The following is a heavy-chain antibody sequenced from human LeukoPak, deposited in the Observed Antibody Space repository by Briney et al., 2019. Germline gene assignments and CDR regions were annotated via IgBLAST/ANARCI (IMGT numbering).Heavy chain of an antibody. CDR1: GFTFSDYY. J-gene: IGHJ4*02. CDR2: ISATGTDT. CDR3: AKDQKWGPADYYFDS. Sequence: PGGSLRLSCTGSGFTFSDYYMTWIRQAPGKGLEWISYISATGTDTDYADSVRGRFTISRDNAENSLYLQMNSLRAEDTAVYYCAKDQKWGPADYYFDSWGQGTLVTVSS. V-gene: IGHV3-11*06. D-gene: IGHD2-2*01.